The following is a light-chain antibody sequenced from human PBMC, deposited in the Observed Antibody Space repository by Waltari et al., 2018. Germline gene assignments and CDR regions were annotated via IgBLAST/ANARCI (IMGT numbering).Light chain of an antibody. CDR1: QSVNTY. CDR3: QHHVRLPAT. Sequence: SCRASQSVNTYLAWYQQKPGQAPRLLIYGAYTRAAGIPDRFSGSGFGTDFSLTISRLEAEDFAVYYCQHHVRLPATFGQWTKVEIK. V-gene: IGKV3-20*01. CDR2: GAY. J-gene: IGKJ1*01.